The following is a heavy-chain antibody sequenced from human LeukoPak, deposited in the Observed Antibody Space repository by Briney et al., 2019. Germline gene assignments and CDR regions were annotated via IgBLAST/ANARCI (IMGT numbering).Heavy chain of an antibody. V-gene: IGHV4-39*07. D-gene: IGHD6-13*01. CDR1: GGSISSGSYY. CDR2: IYYSGST. CDR3: GSGSWYVDTPPY. J-gene: IGHJ4*02. Sequence: SETLSLTCTVSGGSISSGSYYWGWIRQPPGKGLEWIGSIYYSGSTYYSPSLKSRVAISVDTSKNQFSLKLSSVTAADTAVYYCGSGSWYVDTPPYWGQGTLVTVSS.